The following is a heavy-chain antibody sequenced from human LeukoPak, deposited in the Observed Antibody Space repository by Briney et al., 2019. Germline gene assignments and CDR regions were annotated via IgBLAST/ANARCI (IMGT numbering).Heavy chain of an antibody. J-gene: IGHJ1*01. CDR1: GGSINSYY. V-gene: IGHV4-59*01. D-gene: IGHD6-13*01. CDR2: IYYSGST. CDR3: AREGSSSWYGYFQH. Sequence: SETLSLTCTVSGGSINSYYWSWIRQPPGKGLEWIGYIYYSGSTNYNPSLKSRVTISVHTSKNQFSLKLSSVTAADTAVYYCAREGSSSWYGYFQHWGQGTLVTVSS.